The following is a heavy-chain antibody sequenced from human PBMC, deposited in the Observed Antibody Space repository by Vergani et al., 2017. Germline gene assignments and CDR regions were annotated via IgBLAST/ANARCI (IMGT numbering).Heavy chain of an antibody. CDR1: GFIFSSYC. D-gene: IGHD1-7*01. CDR2: ISYDGSKE. V-gene: IGHV3-30-3*01. CDR3: ASWCGWNSGVISSGDY. Sequence: QVQLVESGGGVVQPGRSLRLSCAASGFIFSSYCMNWVRQAPGKGLEWVAVISYDGSKEYYAESVKGRFTISRDNAKNSLYLQMNSLRAEDTAVYYCASWCGWNSGVISSGDYWGQGTLVTVSS. J-gene: IGHJ4*02.